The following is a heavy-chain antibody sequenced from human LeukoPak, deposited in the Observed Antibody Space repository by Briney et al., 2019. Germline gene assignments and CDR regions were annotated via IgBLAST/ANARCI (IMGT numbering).Heavy chain of an antibody. J-gene: IGHJ4*02. V-gene: IGHV4-34*01. Sequence: PSETLSLTCAVYGGSFSGYYWSWIRQPPGKGLEWIEDINHSGSTNYNPSLKSRVTISVDTSKNQFSLKLSSVTAADTAVYYCARGRRGYYGSLYYFDYWGQGTLVTVSS. CDR2: INHSGST. CDR1: GGSFSGYY. CDR3: ARGRRGYYGSLYYFDY. D-gene: IGHD3-10*01.